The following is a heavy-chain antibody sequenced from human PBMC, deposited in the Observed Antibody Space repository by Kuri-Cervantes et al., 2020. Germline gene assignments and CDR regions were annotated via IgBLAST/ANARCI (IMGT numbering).Heavy chain of an antibody. Sequence: GGSLRLSCAASGFTFSSYSMNWVRQAPGKGLEWISYISSSGTAVYYADSVKGRFTISRDNAEDSLSLQMNSLRDEDTAVYYCARGITMARGWGNYYDSWGQGILVTVSS. CDR3: ARGITMARGWGNYYDS. CDR1: GFTFSSYS. J-gene: IGHJ4*02. D-gene: IGHD3-10*01. V-gene: IGHV3-48*02. CDR2: ISSSGTAV.